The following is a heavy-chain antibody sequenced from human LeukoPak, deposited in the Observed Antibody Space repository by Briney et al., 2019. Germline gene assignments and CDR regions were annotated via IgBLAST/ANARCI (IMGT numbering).Heavy chain of an antibody. D-gene: IGHD6-19*01. J-gene: IGHJ6*03. CDR1: GGSFSGYY. CDR2: IYYSGST. CDR3: ARVSGWYHYYYYMDV. Sequence: PSETLSLTCAVYGGSFSGYYWSWIRQPPGKGLEWIGYIYYSGSTNYNPSLKSRVTISVDTSKNQFSLKLSSVTAADTAVYYCARVSGWYHYYYYMDVWGKGTTVTVSS. V-gene: IGHV4-59*12.